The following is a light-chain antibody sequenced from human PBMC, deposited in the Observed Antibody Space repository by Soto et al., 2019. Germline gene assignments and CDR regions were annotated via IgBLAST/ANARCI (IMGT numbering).Light chain of an antibody. CDR3: QQYNNWSV. CDR1: QSLSIN. CDR2: SAS. V-gene: IGKV3-15*01. J-gene: IGKJ1*01. Sequence: EIVMTQSPATLSVSPGERATLSCRASQSLSINLAWYQQKPGQAPRLLIYSASTRATGIPSRFSGSGSGTEFTLTISSLQSEDFAVYYCQQYNNWSVFGQGTKVEIK.